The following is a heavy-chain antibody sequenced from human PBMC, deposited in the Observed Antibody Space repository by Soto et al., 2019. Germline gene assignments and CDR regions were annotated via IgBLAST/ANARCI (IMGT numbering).Heavy chain of an antibody. D-gene: IGHD3-3*01. V-gene: IGHV6-1*01. J-gene: IGHJ6*02. Sequence: SHTLSLTCAISGDSVSSNSAAWNWIRQCPSRGLEWLGRTYYRSKWYNDYAVSLKSRITINPDTSKNQFSLQLNSVTPEDTAVYYCARDSGGINDFWSGYYYYGMDVWGQGTTVTVSS. CDR2: TYYRSKWYN. CDR3: ARDSGGINDFWSGYYYYGMDV. CDR1: GDSVSSNSAA.